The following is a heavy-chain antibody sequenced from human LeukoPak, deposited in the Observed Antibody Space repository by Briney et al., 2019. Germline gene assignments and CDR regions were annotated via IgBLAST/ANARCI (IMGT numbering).Heavy chain of an antibody. J-gene: IGHJ4*02. CDR2: IYYSGST. Sequence: SETLSLTCTVSGGSISSYYWSWLRQPPGKGLEWIGYIYYSGSTNYNPSLKSRVTISVDTSKNQFSLKLSSVTAAHTAVYYCARVWPTTSFDNWGQGTLVTVSS. D-gene: IGHD1-7*01. V-gene: IGHV4-59*01. CDR3: ARVWPTTSFDN. CDR1: GGSISSYY.